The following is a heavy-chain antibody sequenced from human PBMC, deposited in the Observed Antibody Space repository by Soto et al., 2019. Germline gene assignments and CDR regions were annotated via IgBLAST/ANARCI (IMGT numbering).Heavy chain of an antibody. D-gene: IGHD1-26*01. Sequence: GGSLRLSCAASGFNFNTYSMNWVRQAPGKGLQWVSFISASGAYKYYADSVRGRFTISRDNAKKSVFLEMNSLTADDTAIYYCAGERSALPGARDAMDVWGQGTTVTVSS. CDR2: ISASGAYK. CDR1: GFNFNTYS. V-gene: IGHV3-21*01. J-gene: IGHJ6*02. CDR3: AGERSALPGARDAMDV.